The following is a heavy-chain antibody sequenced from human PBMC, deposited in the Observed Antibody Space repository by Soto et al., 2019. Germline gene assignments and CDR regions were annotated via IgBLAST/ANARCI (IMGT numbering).Heavy chain of an antibody. J-gene: IGHJ4*02. CDR3: ARSVVVPVAPGC. V-gene: IGHV1-3*01. D-gene: IGHD2-2*01. CDR2: INAGNGNT. CDR1: GYTFTTYV. Sequence: ASVKVSCKASGYTFTTYVMHWVRQAPGQRLEWMGWINAGNGNTKYSQKFQGRVTITRDTSASTAYMELSSLRSEDTAVYYCARSVVVPVAPGCWGQGTLVTVSS.